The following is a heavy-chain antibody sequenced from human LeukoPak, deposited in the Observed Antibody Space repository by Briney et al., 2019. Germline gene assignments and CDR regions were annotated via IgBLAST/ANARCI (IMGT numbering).Heavy chain of an antibody. V-gene: IGHV3-48*02. CDR1: GFTFSTYS. CDR2: ITSSSDTI. J-gene: IGHJ3*02. CDR3: ARESGTSWVVVGAFDI. Sequence: PGGSLRLSCAASGFTFSTYSMNWVRQAPGKGLEWVSYITSSSDTIYYADSVKGRFTTSRDNAKNSLYLQMNSLRDEDTAVYYCARESGTSWVVVGAFDIWGQGTMVTVSS. D-gene: IGHD2-15*01.